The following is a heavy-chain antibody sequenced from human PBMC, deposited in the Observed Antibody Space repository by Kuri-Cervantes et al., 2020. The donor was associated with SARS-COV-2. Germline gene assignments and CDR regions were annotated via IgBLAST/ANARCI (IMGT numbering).Heavy chain of an antibody. D-gene: IGHD3-10*01. Sequence: GESLKISCTASGFTFGDYYMSWIRQAPGKGLEWVSYISSSSSYTNYADSVKGRFTISRDNAGNSLYLEMNSLGVEDTALYYCVRVLVRGLMSRRYFDFWGQGTLVTVSS. CDR2: ISSSSSYT. CDR3: VRVLVRGLMSRRYFDF. V-gene: IGHV3-11*06. J-gene: IGHJ4*02. CDR1: GFTFGDYY.